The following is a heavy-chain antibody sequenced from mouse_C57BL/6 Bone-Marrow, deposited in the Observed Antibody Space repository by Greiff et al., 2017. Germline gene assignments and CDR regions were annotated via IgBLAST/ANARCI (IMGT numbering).Heavy chain of an antibody. CDR2: IDPENGDT. Sequence: VQLKESGAELVRPGASVKLSCTASGFNIKDDYMHWVKQRPEQGLEWIGWIDPENGDTEYASKFQGKATITADTSSNTAYLQLSSLTSEDTAVYYCTTLSTMITCDYWGQGTTLTVSS. V-gene: IGHV14-4*01. CDR3: TTLSTMITCDY. J-gene: IGHJ2*01. D-gene: IGHD2-4*01. CDR1: GFNIKDDY.